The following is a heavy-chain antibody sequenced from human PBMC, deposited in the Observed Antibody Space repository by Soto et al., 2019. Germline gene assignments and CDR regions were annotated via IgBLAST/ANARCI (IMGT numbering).Heavy chain of an antibody. Sequence: WGSLRLSCAASGFTFSNAWMSWGRQAPGKGLEWVGLSKSKTDGGTTDYAAPVKGRFTISIDDSKNTLYLQMNILKTEDTAVYSCTAAIVYCGADGNSLGTPHDYWGQGTLVTVSS. CDR3: TAAIVYCGADGNSLGTPHDY. CDR1: GFTFSNAW. D-gene: IGHD2-21*01. CDR2: SKSKTDGGTT. J-gene: IGHJ4*02. V-gene: IGHV3-15*01.